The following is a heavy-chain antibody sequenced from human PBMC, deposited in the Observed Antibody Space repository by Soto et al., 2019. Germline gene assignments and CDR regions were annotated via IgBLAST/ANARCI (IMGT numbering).Heavy chain of an antibody. Sequence: GGSLRLSCAASGFTFSDYYMSWIRQAPGKGLEWVSYISGSGSGGSTYYADSVKGRFTISRDNFKDTLFLQMNSLRAEDTAVYYCAKAPPTYDFPYYFDSWGQGTLVTVSS. CDR1: GFTFSDYY. V-gene: IGHV3-11*01. D-gene: IGHD3-3*01. J-gene: IGHJ4*02. CDR3: AKAPPTYDFPYYFDS. CDR2: ISGSGSGGST.